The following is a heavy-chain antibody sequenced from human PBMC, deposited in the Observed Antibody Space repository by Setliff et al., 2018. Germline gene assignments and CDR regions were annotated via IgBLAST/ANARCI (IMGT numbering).Heavy chain of an antibody. CDR3: ASAGYCSSTSCRSYDY. CDR1: GGTFSSYA. V-gene: IGHV1-69*06. CDR2: IIPIFGTA. Sequence: SVKVSCKASGGTFSSYAISWVRQAPGQGLEWMGRIIPIFGTANYAQKFQGRVTITADKSTSTAYMELSSLRSEGTAVYYCASAGYCSSTSCRSYDYWGQGTLVTVSS. J-gene: IGHJ4*02. D-gene: IGHD2-2*01.